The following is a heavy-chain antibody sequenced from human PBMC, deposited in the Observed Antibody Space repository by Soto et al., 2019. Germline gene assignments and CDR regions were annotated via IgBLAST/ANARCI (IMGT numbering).Heavy chain of an antibody. CDR1: GFTFSNYG. V-gene: IGHV3-23*01. D-gene: IGHD2-21*02. CDR3: AKGGAYCYDDCNRAY. CDR2: INPRGIDT. Sequence: EEQVLESGGGSAQPGGSLRLSCAASGFTFSNYGMTWVRQAPGKGLEWVSSINPRGIDTKYADSVKGRFTIARDNSKNMNYLQMNNLRAEDPAVYYWAKGGAYCYDDCNRAYWGQGTLVTVSS. J-gene: IGHJ4*02.